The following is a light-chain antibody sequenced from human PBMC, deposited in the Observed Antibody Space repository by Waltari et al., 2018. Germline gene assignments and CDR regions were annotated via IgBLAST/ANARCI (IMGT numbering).Light chain of an antibody. V-gene: IGLV2-18*02. CDR2: EVS. CDR3: TSYTGYSTYV. J-gene: IGLJ1*01. CDR1: SSDVGGYNR. Sequence: QSALTQPPSVSGSPGQSVTISCTGTSSDVGGYNRVSWYQQSPGTAPKPVIFEVSNRPSGVPDRFSGSKSGNTASLTIFGLQAEDEADYYCTSYTGYSTYVFGTGTKVTVL.